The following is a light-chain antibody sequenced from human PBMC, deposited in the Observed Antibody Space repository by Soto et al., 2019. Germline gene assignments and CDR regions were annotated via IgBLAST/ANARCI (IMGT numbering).Light chain of an antibody. CDR3: QQRSNWPIT. Sequence: EIVLTQSPATLSLSPGERATLSCRASQSVSSYLAWYQQKPGRAPRLLIYDASNRATGVPARFRGSGSGTDFTLTISSLEPEDFSVYYCQQRSNWPITFGQGTRLEIK. CDR1: QSVSSY. V-gene: IGKV3-11*01. CDR2: DAS. J-gene: IGKJ5*01.